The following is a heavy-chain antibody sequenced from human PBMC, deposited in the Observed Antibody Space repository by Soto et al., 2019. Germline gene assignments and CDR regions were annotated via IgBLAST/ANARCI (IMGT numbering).Heavy chain of an antibody. J-gene: IGHJ6*02. CDR2: INGGNGHT. CDR1: GYTFSTYA. V-gene: IGHV1-3*01. Sequence: ASVKVSCKASGYTFSTYALHWVRQAPGQGLEWMGWINGGNGHTRYSQKFRDRVTISRDTPASTAYMELSGLRSEDTAVYYCARGKGMEENYYYYGMDVWGQGTTVTVSS. D-gene: IGHD1-1*01. CDR3: ARGKGMEENYYYYGMDV.